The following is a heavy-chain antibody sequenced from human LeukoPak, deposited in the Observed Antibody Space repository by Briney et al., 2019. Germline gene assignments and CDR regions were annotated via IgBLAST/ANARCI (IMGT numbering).Heavy chain of an antibody. CDR1: GGSISSSNW. Sequence: PSETLSLTCGVSGGSISSSNWWTWVRQPPGKGLEWIGEIYHSGSTNYNPSLKSRVTISVDKSKNQFSLKLSSVIAADTAIYYCARAGGSSDYWGQGTLVTVSS. CDR2: IYHSGST. V-gene: IGHV4-4*02. CDR3: ARAGGSSDY. D-gene: IGHD2-15*01. J-gene: IGHJ4*02.